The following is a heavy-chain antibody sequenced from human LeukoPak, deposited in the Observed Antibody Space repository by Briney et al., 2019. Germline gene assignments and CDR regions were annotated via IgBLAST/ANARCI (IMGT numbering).Heavy chain of an antibody. D-gene: IGHD6-19*01. CDR1: GFTFSSYG. V-gene: IGHV3-30*02. CDR3: ARDAYSSGWLYSDY. Sequence: GGSLRLSCAASGFTFSSYGMHWVRQAPGKGLEWVAFIRYDGSNKYYADSVKGRFTISRDNSKNTLYLQMNSLRAEDTAVYYCARDAYSSGWLYSDYWGQGTLVTVSS. CDR2: IRYDGSNK. J-gene: IGHJ4*02.